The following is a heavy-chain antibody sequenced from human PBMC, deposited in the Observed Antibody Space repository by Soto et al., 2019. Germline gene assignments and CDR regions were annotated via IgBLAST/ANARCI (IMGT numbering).Heavy chain of an antibody. CDR2: ISSSGSTI. D-gene: IGHD6-19*01. J-gene: IGHJ3*02. CDR1: GFKFSSYA. CDR3: ARGEHSSGWYPI. Sequence: GGSLRLSCVASGFKFSSYALTWVRQAPGKGLEWVSYISSSGSTIYYADSVKGRFTISRDNAKNSLYLQMNSLRAEDTAVYYCARGEHSSGWYPIWGQGTMVT. V-gene: IGHV3-48*03.